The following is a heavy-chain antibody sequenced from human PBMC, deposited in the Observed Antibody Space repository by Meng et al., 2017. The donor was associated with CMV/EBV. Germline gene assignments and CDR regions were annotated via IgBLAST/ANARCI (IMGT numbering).Heavy chain of an antibody. J-gene: IGHJ6*02. Sequence: GESPKIPRAAPGFTFRNVRMSWVRQAPGKGLEWVSVIYSGGSTHYADPVKGQFTITRDNSKNTLYLQLNSLSADDTAVYYCAREAGPPNGSNSPRRGMDVWGQGTTVTVSS. CDR2: IYSGGST. D-gene: IGHD4-23*01. CDR1: GFTFRNVR. V-gene: IGHV3-66*02. CDR3: AREAGPPNGSNSPRRGMDV.